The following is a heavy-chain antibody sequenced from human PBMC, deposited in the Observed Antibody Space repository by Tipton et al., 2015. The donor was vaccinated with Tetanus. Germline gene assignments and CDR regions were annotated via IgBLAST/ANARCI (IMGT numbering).Heavy chain of an antibody. CDR3: ARGLIDDFLGSRIYFDS. Sequence: TLSLTCTVSGDSMTRYYWSWIRQPPGKGLEWISYIFASGSTNYNPALKSRVTISMDTSKNQISLNLTSVTAADTAVYFCARGLIDDFLGSRIYFDSWGPGTLVTVSS. CDR1: GDSMTRYY. J-gene: IGHJ4*02. CDR2: IFASGST. V-gene: IGHV4-4*08. D-gene: IGHD2-8*01.